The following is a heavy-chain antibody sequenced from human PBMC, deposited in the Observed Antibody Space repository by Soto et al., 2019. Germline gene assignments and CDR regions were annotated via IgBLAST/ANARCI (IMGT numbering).Heavy chain of an antibody. CDR3: AKDGFSSRYFSYFDY. Sequence: GGSLRLSCAASGFTFSSYAMSWVRQAPGKGLEWVSAISGSGGSTYYADSVKGRFTISRGNSKNTLYLQMNSLRAEDTAVYYCAKDGFSSRYFSYFDYWGQGTLVTVSS. CDR2: ISGSGGST. V-gene: IGHV3-23*01. J-gene: IGHJ4*02. CDR1: GFTFSSYA. D-gene: IGHD6-13*01.